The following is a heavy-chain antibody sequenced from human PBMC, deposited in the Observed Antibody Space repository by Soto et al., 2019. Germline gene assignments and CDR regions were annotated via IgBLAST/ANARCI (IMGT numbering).Heavy chain of an antibody. V-gene: IGHV1-2*02. CDR1: GYTFTGYY. D-gene: IGHD4-17*01. J-gene: IGHJ6*02. CDR2: TNPNSGGT. Sequence: ASVKVSCKASGYTFTGYYMHWVRQAPGQGLEWMGWTNPNSGGTNYAQKFQGRVTMTRDTSISTAYMELSRLRSDDTAVYYCARVPRYGGAYYYYSGMDVWGQGTTVTVSS. CDR3: ARVPRYGGAYYYYSGMDV.